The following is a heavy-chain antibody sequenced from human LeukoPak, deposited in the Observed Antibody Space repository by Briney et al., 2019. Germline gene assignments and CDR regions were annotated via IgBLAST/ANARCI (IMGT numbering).Heavy chain of an antibody. CDR1: GFTFSSYA. CDR3: ARARDSSWDY. CDR2: IKDDGSEK. Sequence: GGSLRLSCAASGFTFSSYAMHSVRQAPGRGLEWVANIKDDGSEKYYVDSVKGRFTISRDDAKNSLYLQMNSLRAEDTAVYYCARARDSSWDYWGQGTLVTVSS. D-gene: IGHD6-13*01. V-gene: IGHV3-7*03. J-gene: IGHJ4*02.